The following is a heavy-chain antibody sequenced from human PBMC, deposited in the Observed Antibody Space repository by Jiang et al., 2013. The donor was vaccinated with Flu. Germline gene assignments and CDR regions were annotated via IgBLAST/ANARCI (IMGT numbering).Heavy chain of an antibody. V-gene: IGHV4-34*01. Sequence: GEINHSGSTNYNPSLKSRVTISVDTSKNQFSLKLSSVTAADTAVYYCASRASIAADETGWFDPWGQGTLVTVSS. CDR2: INHSGST. J-gene: IGHJ5*02. D-gene: IGHD6-13*01. CDR3: ASRASIAADETGWFDP.